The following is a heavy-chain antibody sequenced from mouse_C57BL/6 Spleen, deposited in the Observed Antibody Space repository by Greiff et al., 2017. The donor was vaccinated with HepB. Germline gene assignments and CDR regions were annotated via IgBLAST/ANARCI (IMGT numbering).Heavy chain of an antibody. D-gene: IGHD1-1*01. Sequence: QVQLQQSGPELVKPGASVKISCKASGYAFSSSWMNWVKQRPGKGLEWIGRIYPGDGDTNYNGKFKGKATLTADKSSSTAYMQLSSLTSEDSAVYFCARHFYYGSSYVDYWGQGTTLTVSS. V-gene: IGHV1-82*01. CDR1: GYAFSSSW. CDR2: IYPGDGDT. J-gene: IGHJ2*01. CDR3: ARHFYYGSSYVDY.